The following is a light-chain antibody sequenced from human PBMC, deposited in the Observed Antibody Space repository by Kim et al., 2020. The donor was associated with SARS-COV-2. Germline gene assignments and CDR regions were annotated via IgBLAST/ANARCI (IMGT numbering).Light chain of an antibody. V-gene: IGKV3-20*01. CDR2: GAS. CDR3: QQYGNSPLLT. J-gene: IGKJ4*01. Sequence: EIVLTQSPGTLSSSPGERATLSCRASQSVGSSYLAWYQQKPGQAPRLLIYGASSRATGIPDRFSGSGSGTDFSLTVSRLEPEDSAVYYCQQYGNSPLLTFGGGTKVDIK. CDR1: QSVGSSY.